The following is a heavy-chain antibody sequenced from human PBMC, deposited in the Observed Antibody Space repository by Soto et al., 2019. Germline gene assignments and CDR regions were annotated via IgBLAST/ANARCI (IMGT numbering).Heavy chain of an antibody. V-gene: IGHV1-46*03. Sequence: ASVKVSCKASGHTFSNYYIHWVRQAPGQGLEWMGIINPSGGQTSYAQKFQGRVTMTRDTSTSTVYMELYSLRSGDTAVYYCSTVTPFDYWGQGTLVTVSS. D-gene: IGHD4-4*01. CDR3: STVTPFDY. CDR1: GHTFSNYY. CDR2: INPSGGQT. J-gene: IGHJ4*02.